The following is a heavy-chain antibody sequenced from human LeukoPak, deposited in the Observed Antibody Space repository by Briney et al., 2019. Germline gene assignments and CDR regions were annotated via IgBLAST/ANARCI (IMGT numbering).Heavy chain of an antibody. Sequence: PSETLSLTCTVSGGSISSYYWSWIRPPAGKGLEWIGRIYTTGITNYNPSLKSRVTMSVDTSKNQFSLKLTSVTAADTAVYYCARDGYYYDSSGYYFWGQGTLVTVSS. CDR1: GGSISSYY. J-gene: IGHJ4*02. V-gene: IGHV4-4*07. D-gene: IGHD3-22*01. CDR2: IYTTGIT. CDR3: ARDGYYYDSSGYYF.